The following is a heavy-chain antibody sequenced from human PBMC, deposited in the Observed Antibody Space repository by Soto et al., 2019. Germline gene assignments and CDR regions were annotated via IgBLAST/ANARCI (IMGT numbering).Heavy chain of an antibody. J-gene: IGHJ6*02. CDR3: ARNMDYYYGPGSGNGHGF. CDR2: INPEFGDT. D-gene: IGHD3-10*01. CDR1: GYTFTSYY. Sequence: QVQLVQSGAEMKEPGDSVRVSCEASGYTFTSYYIHWVRQAPGQGLEWMGWINPEFGDTTYAQDFKGRVTMSRDMSISTVYMELSRLTSDDTAIYYCARNMDYYYGPGSGNGHGFWGQGTTVTVFS. V-gene: IGHV1-2*02.